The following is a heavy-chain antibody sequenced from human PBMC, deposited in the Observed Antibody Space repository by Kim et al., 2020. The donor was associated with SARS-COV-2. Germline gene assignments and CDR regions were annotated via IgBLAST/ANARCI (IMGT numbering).Heavy chain of an antibody. V-gene: IGHV3-30*04. J-gene: IGHJ4*02. CDR2: ISYDGDNT. D-gene: IGHD3-9*01. CDR1: GFTFNTYA. CDR3: ASERSYSGFLTGPLDY. Sequence: GGSLRLSCVASGFTFNTYAIHWVRQPPGKGLEWLAVISYDGDNTYYADSVKGRFTISRDNSKNTLYLQMNSLRADDTALYYCASERSYSGFLTGPLDYWGQGTLVTVSS.